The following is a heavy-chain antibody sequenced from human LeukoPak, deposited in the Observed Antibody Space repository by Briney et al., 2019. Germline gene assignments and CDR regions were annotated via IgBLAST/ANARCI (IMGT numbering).Heavy chain of an antibody. J-gene: IGHJ3*02. V-gene: IGHV3-33*01. CDR1: GFTFSSYG. D-gene: IGHD1-26*01. CDR2: IWYDGSIK. Sequence: PGGSLRLSCAASGFTFSSYGMHWVRQAPGKGLEWVAVIWYDGSIKYYADSVKGRFTISRDNPKNTLYLQMNSLRAEDTAVYYCARVGSGSYFLDGFDIWGQETMVTVSS. CDR3: ARVGSGSYFLDGFDI.